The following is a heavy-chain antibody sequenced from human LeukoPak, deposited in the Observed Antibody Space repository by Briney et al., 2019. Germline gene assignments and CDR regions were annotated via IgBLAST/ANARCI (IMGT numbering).Heavy chain of an antibody. D-gene: IGHD5-18*01. CDR3: ARSSYGYMFDS. CDR2: VYYTGST. CDR1: GGSISNYY. Sequence: SETLSLTCTVSGGSISNYYWTWIRQPPGKGLEWIGYVYYTGSTYYNPSLKSRVTISPDTSRNQFSLKLSSVTAADTALFYCARSSYGYMFDSWGQGTLVTVSS. V-gene: IGHV4-59*01. J-gene: IGHJ4*02.